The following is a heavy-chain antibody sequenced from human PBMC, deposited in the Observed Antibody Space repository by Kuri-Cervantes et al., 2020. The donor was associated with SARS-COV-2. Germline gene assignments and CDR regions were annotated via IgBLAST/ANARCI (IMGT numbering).Heavy chain of an antibody. V-gene: IGHV3-23*01. D-gene: IGHD5-18*01. Sequence: LSLTCAASGFTFSSYWMSWVRQAPGKGLEWVSAISGSGGSTYYADSVKGRFTISRDNSKNTLYLQMNSLRAEDTAVYYCAKDGDTAMVGVYYYYYMDVWGKGTTVTVSS. CDR3: AKDGDTAMVGVYYYYYMDV. CDR2: ISGSGGST. CDR1: GFTFSSYW. J-gene: IGHJ6*03.